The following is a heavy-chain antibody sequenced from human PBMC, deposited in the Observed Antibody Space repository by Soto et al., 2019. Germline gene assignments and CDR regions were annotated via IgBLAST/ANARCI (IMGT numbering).Heavy chain of an antibody. CDR2: ISSSGSTI. CDR1: GFTFSSYE. D-gene: IGHD6-19*01. CDR3: ARDSSGWYSYYYYGMDV. J-gene: IGHJ6*02. Sequence: LRLSCAASGFTFSSYEMNWVRQAPGKGLEWVSYISSSGSTIYYADSVKGRFTISRDNAKNSLYLQMNSLRAEDTAVYYCARDSSGWYSYYYYGMDVWGQGTTVTVSS. V-gene: IGHV3-48*03.